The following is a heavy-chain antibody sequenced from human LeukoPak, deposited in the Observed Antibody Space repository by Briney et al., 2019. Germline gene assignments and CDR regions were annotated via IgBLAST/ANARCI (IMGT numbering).Heavy chain of an antibody. J-gene: IGHJ5*02. Sequence: ASVKVSCKTSGYSFSDYYMHWVRQAPGQGLEWMGWISPNSGGTSSAQKFQGRVTMTRDTSITTVYMEVNWLTSDDTAIYYCARADRLDGSPYLIGPWGQGTLVTVSS. V-gene: IGHV1-2*02. CDR1: GYSFSDYY. D-gene: IGHD1-26*01. CDR3: ARADRLDGSPYLIGP. CDR2: ISPNSGGT.